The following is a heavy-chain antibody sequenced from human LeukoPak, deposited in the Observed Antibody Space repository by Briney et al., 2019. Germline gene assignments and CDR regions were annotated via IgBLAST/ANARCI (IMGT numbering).Heavy chain of an antibody. J-gene: IGHJ4*02. Sequence: GGSLRLSCAASGFTFSSYAMHWVRQAPGKGLEWVAVISYDGSNKYYADSVKGRFTISRDNSKNTLYLQMNSLRAEDTAVYYCARTPVVVAATPDYWGQGTLVTVSS. CDR1: GFTFSSYA. CDR3: ARTPVVVAATPDY. CDR2: ISYDGSNK. V-gene: IGHV3-30-3*01. D-gene: IGHD2-15*01.